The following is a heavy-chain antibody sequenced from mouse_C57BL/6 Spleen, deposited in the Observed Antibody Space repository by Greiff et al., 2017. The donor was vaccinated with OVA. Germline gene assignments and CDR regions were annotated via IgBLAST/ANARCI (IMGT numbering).Heavy chain of an antibody. J-gene: IGHJ2*01. V-gene: IGHV3-1*01. CDR1: GYSITSGYD. D-gene: IGHD2-3*01. CDR2: ISYSGST. Sequence: EVQLQESGPGMVKPSQSLSLTCTVTGYSITSGYDWHWIRPFPGNKLEWMGYISYSGSTNYNPSLKSRISITHDTSKNHFFLKLNSVTTEDTATYYCARAGFYDGYYYYFDYWGQGTTLTVSS. CDR3: ARAGFYDGYYYYFDY.